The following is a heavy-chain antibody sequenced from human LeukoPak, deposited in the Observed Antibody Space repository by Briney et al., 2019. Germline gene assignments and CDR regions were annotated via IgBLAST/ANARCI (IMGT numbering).Heavy chain of an antibody. D-gene: IGHD3-16*01. V-gene: IGHV3-7*01. CDR2: IKQDGSET. CDR3: VRGGRQYNS. J-gene: IGHJ4*02. CDR1: GFTFSTFW. Sequence: GGSLRLSCAACGFTFSTFWMSLVRQAPGKGLEWVASIKQDGSETYYVDSVKGRFTISRDDAKNSLYLQMSSLRAEDTAVYLCVRGGRQYNSWGQGTLVTVSS.